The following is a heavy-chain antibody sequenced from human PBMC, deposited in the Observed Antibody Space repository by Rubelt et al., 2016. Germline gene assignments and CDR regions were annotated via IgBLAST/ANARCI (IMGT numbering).Heavy chain of an antibody. D-gene: IGHD2-21*01. J-gene: IGHJ4*02. CDR3: TRRAWDCGDSNYYFHY. CDR2: IYYTGTP. CDR1: GGSFTGYS. Sequence: QVQLQQWGAGLLNPSETLSLTCAVYGGSFTGYSWSWIRQPPGKGLEWIGSIYYTGTPYYNPSLKTRVPISVARSKNQFSLQLSSVTAADTAVYYCTRRAWDCGDSNYYFHYWGQGTLVTVSS. V-gene: IGHV4-34*02.